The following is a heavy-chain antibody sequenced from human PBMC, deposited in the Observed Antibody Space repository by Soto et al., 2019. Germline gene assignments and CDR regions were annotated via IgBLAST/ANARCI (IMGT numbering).Heavy chain of an antibody. CDR3: AKDVVVGATSGLGDYYSSYGMDV. CDR1: GFTFSSYG. D-gene: IGHD1-26*01. Sequence: QVQLVESGGGVVQPGRSLRLSCAASGFTFSSYGMHSVRQAPGKVLERVAVISYDGSNKYYADSVKGRFTISRDNSKNTLYLQTNSLRAESTAVYYCAKDVVVGATSGLGDYYSSYGMDVWGQGTTVTVSS. V-gene: IGHV3-30*18. J-gene: IGHJ6*02. CDR2: ISYDGSNK.